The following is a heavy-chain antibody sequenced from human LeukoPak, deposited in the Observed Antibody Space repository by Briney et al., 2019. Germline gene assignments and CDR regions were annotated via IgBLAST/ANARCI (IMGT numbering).Heavy chain of an antibody. J-gene: IGHJ4*02. V-gene: IGHV1-69*05. D-gene: IGHD6-13*01. CDR3: AGIAAAGTRPHYYFDC. CDR2: IIPIFGTA. Sequence: GASVKVSCXASGGTFSNYAISWVRQARGQGLEWMARIIPIFGTANYAQKFQGRVTITTDESTSTAYMELSSLRSEDTAVYYCAGIAAAGTRPHYYFDCWGQGTLVTVSS. CDR1: GGTFSNYA.